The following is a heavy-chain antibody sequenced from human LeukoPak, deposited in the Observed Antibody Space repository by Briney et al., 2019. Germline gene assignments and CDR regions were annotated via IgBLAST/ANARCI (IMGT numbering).Heavy chain of an antibody. CDR3: ARKVAAMVRGVIFYYYYYMDV. D-gene: IGHD3-10*01. J-gene: IGHJ6*03. V-gene: IGHV3-30*04. CDR1: GFTFSSYA. CDR2: ISYNGRNQ. Sequence: GGSLRLSCSASGFTFSSYAMHWVRQAPGKGLEWVAVISYNGRNQNYADSVQGRFTISRDNSKNTLYLRMNSLRAEDTAVYYCARKVAAMVRGVIFYYYYYMDVWGKGTTVTVSS.